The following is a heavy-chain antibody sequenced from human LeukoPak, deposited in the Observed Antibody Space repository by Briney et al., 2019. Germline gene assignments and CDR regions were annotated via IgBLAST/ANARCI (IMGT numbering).Heavy chain of an antibody. CDR3: AKDRVPGWGYCSGGSCYEFDY. V-gene: IGHV3-23*01. D-gene: IGHD2-15*01. J-gene: IGHJ4*02. CDR1: GFTFSSYA. Sequence: PGGSLRLSCAASGFTFSSYAMSWVRQAPGKGLEWVSAISGSGGSTYYADSVKGRFTISRDNSKNTLYLQMNSLRAEDTAVYYCAKDRVPGWGYCSGGSCYEFDYWGQGTLVTVSS. CDR2: ISGSGGST.